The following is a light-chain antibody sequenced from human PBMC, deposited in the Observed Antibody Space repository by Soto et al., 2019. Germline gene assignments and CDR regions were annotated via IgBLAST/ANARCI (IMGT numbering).Light chain of an antibody. Sequence: QSVLTQPASVCGSPGQSVTISCTGTSSDVGSYNLVSWYQHHPGKAPKLMIYEGSKRPSGVSNRFSGSKSGNTASLTISGLQAEDEADYFCCSYAGSSTYVFGSGTKVTVL. CDR2: EGS. CDR3: CSYAGSSTYV. V-gene: IGLV2-23*01. J-gene: IGLJ1*01. CDR1: SSDVGSYNL.